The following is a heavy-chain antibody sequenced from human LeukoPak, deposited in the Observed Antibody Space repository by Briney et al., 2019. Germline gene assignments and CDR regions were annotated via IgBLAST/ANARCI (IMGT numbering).Heavy chain of an antibody. Sequence: SETLSLTCAVSGGSISSSNWWSWVRQPPGKGLEWIGKIYHSGNTNYNPSLKSRVIMSVDKSKNRFSLTLSSVTAADTAVYYCARVRGITMIVVVPPSDYWGQGTLVTVSS. CDR1: GGSISSSNW. D-gene: IGHD3-22*01. V-gene: IGHV4-4*02. J-gene: IGHJ4*02. CDR3: ARVRGITMIVVVPPSDY. CDR2: IYHSGNT.